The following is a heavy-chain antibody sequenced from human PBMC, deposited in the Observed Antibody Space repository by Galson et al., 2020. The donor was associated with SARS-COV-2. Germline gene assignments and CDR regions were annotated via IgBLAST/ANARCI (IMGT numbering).Heavy chain of an antibody. CDR2: IYSGDTT. D-gene: IGHD2-2*01. V-gene: IGHV3-53*01. J-gene: IGHJ6*02. CDR1: GFTVSSNH. Sequence: GGSLRLSCAASGFTVSSNHMNWVRQAPGMGLAWVSVIYSGDTTYYADSVKGRFTISRDKAKNTLYLQMNSLRAEDTAVYYCARDGRFCSTTSCPHPYYYGMDVWGQGTTVTVSS. CDR3: ARDGRFCSTTSCPHPYYYGMDV.